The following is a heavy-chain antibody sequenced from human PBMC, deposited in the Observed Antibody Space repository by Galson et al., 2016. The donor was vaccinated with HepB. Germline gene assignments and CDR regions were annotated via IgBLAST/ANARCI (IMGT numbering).Heavy chain of an antibody. D-gene: IGHD2-2*01. CDR1: GGSVSSGGNY. CDR3: SRWGGVVPAAFFDY. Sequence: TLSLTCTVSGGSVSSGGNYWTWIRQHPRKGLEWIGYIYYSGSTYYNPSLNSRVTISLDTSKNQFSLKLRSVTVADTAVYHCSRWGGVVPAAFFDYWGQGTLVTVSS. CDR2: IYYSGST. V-gene: IGHV4-31*03. J-gene: IGHJ4*02.